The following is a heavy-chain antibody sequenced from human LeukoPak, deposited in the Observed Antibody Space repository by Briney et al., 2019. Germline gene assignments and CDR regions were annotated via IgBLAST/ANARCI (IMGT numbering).Heavy chain of an antibody. Sequence: LGGSLRLSCAASGFPFSSYGMHWVRQAPGKGLEWVALIWYDGSNKYYADSVKGRFTISRDNSKNTLYLQMNSLRAEDTAVYYCASQSSSWYIAYWGQGTLVTVSS. D-gene: IGHD6-13*01. CDR2: IWYDGSNK. CDR1: GFPFSSYG. V-gene: IGHV3-33*08. J-gene: IGHJ4*02. CDR3: ASQSSSWYIAY.